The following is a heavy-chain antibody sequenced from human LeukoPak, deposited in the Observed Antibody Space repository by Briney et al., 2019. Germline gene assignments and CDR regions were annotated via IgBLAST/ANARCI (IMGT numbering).Heavy chain of an antibody. CDR3: AKSYYDSSGYADAGFDI. V-gene: IGHV3-21*01. CDR2: ISSSSSYI. D-gene: IGHD3-22*01. Sequence: GGSLRLSCAASGFTFSSYSMNWVRQAPGKGLEWVSSISSSSSYIYYADSVKGRFTISRDNSKNTLYLQMNSLRAEDTAVYYCAKSYYDSSGYADAGFDIWGQGTMVTVSS. J-gene: IGHJ3*02. CDR1: GFTFSSYS.